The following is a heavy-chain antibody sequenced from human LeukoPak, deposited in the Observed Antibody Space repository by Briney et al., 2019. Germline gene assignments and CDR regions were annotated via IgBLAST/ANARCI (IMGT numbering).Heavy chain of an antibody. Sequence: ASVKVSCKASGYTFTSYGISWVRQAPGQGLEWMGWISAYNGNTNYAQKFQGRVTITTDESTSTAYMELSSLRSEDTAVYYCASSTGYSSSWFDYWGQGTLVTVSS. J-gene: IGHJ4*02. D-gene: IGHD6-13*01. CDR1: GYTFTSYG. CDR2: ISAYNGNT. V-gene: IGHV1-18*01. CDR3: ASSTGYSSSWFDY.